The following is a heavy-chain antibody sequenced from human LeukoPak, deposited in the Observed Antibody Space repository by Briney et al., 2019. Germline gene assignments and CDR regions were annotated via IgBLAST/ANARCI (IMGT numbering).Heavy chain of an antibody. CDR2: VSARANYR. CDR3: ARGQRSCNSASCHLWYFDL. J-gene: IGHJ2*01. Sequence: GGSLRLSCATSAFTFSSYALSWVRQAAGKGLEWVSQVSARANYRYYADSVKDRFTISRDNSKSTLFLQMNSPRAEDTAVYYCARGQRSCNSASCHLWYFDLWGRGTLVSVSS. D-gene: IGHD2-2*01. V-gene: IGHV3-23*01. CDR1: AFTFSSYA.